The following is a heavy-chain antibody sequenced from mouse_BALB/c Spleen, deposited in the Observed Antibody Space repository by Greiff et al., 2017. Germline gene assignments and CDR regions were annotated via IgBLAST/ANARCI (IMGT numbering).Heavy chain of an antibody. V-gene: IGHV2-6-4*01. CDR3: ARATASYDGDAAWFAY. D-gene: IGHD2-3*01. J-gene: IGHJ3*01. Sequence: VMLVESGPGLVAPSQSLSISCTVSGFSLSSYSVHWVRQPPGKGLEWLGMIWGGGSTDYNSALNSRLSISKDNSKSHVFLKMNSLQTDDTAMYYCARATASYDGDAAWFAYWGQGTLVTVSA. CDR2: IWGGGST. CDR1: GFSLSSYS.